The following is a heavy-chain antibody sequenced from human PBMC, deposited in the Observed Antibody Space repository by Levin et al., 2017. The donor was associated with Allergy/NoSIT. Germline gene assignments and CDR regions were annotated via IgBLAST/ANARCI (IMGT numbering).Heavy chain of an antibody. CDR3: AQDPTFYYDSSGYYYFDY. Sequence: SCAASGFTFSSYAMSWVRQAPGKGLEWVSAIGGSGGSTYYADSVKGRFTISRDNSKNTLYLQMNSLRAEDTAVYYCAQDPTFYYDSSGYYYFDYWGQGALVTVSS. CDR1: GFTFSSYA. J-gene: IGHJ4*02. CDR2: IGGSGGST. D-gene: IGHD3-22*01. V-gene: IGHV3-23*01.